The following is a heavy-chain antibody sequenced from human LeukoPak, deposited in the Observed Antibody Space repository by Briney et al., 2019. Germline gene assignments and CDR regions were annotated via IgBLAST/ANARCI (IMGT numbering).Heavy chain of an antibody. J-gene: IGHJ4*02. CDR3: AKDVVSSRWTNFDY. CDR2: INWNGGRT. V-gene: IGHV3-20*04. Sequence: PGGSLRLSCAASGFTFDDYGMSWVRQVPGKGLEWVSGINWNGGRTGHADSVKGRFTISRDNAKNSLYLQMNSLRAGDTALYYCAKDVVSSRWTNFDYWGQGTLVTVSS. CDR1: GFTFDDYG. D-gene: IGHD6-13*01.